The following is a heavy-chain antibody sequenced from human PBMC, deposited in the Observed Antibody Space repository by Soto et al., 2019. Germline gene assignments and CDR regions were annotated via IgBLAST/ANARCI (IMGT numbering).Heavy chain of an antibody. CDR1: GGSFSGYY. J-gene: IGHJ6*02. V-gene: IGHV4-34*01. CDR3: ARGGNCIVSSCPLGSHYGMDV. D-gene: IGHD2-15*01. CDR2: IGHSGSA. Sequence: QVQLQQWGAGLLKPSETPSLTCAVYGGSFSGYYWTWIRQPPGKGLEWVGEIGHSGSATYSPSLKSRVTISVDTSNNQFSLRLSSVTAADTAVYYCARGGNCIVSSCPLGSHYGMDVWGQGTTVTVSS.